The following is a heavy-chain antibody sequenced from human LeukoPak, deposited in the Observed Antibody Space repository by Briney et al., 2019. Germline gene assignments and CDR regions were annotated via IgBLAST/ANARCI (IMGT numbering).Heavy chain of an antibody. CDR2: IYYSGST. V-gene: IGHV4-59*01. CDR3: ARGGAYYDFWSGYYPSYYYYGMDV. CDR1: GGSISSYC. J-gene: IGHJ6*02. D-gene: IGHD3-3*01. Sequence: SETLSLTCTVSGGSISSYCWSWIRQPPGKALEWIGYIYYSGSTNYNPSLKSRVTISVDTSKNQFSLKLSSVTAADTAVYYCARGGAYYDFWSGYYPSYYYYGMDVWGQGTTVTVSS.